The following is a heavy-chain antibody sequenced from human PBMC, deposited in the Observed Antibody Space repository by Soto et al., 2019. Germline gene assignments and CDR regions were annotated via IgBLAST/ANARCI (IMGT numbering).Heavy chain of an antibody. CDR3: ARDERRYSSSSPWNYYYGMDV. CDR2: ISYDGSNK. CDR1: GFTFSSYA. Sequence: GGSLRLSCAASGFTFSSYAMHWVRRAPGKGLEWVAVISYDGSNKYYADSVKGRFTISRDNSKNTLYLQMNSLRAEDTAVYYCARDERRYSSSSPWNYYYGMDVRGQGTTVTVSS. J-gene: IGHJ6*02. V-gene: IGHV3-30-3*01. D-gene: IGHD6-6*01.